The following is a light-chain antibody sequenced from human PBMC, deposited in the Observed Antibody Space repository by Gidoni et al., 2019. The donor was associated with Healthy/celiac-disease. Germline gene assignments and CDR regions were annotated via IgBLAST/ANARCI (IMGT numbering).Light chain of an antibody. J-gene: IGKJ4*01. V-gene: IGKV1-33*01. Sequence: DIQITQSPSSLSASVLDSVTITCQASQDISNYLNWYQQKPGKAPKLLIYDASNLETGVPSRFSGSGSGTDFTLTISRLQAEDIATYYCQQYDNLPLTFGGGTKVEIK. CDR2: DAS. CDR3: QQYDNLPLT. CDR1: QDISNY.